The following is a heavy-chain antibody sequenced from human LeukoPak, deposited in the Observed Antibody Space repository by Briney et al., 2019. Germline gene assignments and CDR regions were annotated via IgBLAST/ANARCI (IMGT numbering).Heavy chain of an antibody. Sequence: GSLRLSCAASGFTFSSYAMSWVRQAPGKGLEWVSTLSGSGGSTYYADSVKGRFTISRDNAKNSLYLQMNSLRAEDTAVYYSARSGYCSSTSCSALWGQGTLVTVSS. D-gene: IGHD2-2*01. CDR1: GFTFSSYA. J-gene: IGHJ4*02. CDR3: ARSGYCSSTSCSAL. V-gene: IGHV3-23*01. CDR2: LSGSGGST.